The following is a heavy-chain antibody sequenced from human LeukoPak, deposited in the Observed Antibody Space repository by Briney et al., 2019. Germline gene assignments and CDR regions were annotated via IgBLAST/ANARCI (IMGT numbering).Heavy chain of an antibody. D-gene: IGHD3-22*01. J-gene: IGHJ4*02. CDR2: ISSSSGHA. CDR1: GFTFRDYY. V-gene: IGHV3-11*05. CDR3: ARDGATLLYYDSSGYLH. Sequence: PGGSLRLSCAASGFTFRDYYMSWIRQTPGKGLEWISRISSSSGHANYADSVKGRFIISRDNAKNSLYLQMNSLRAEDTAVYYCARDGATLLYYDSSGYLHWGQGTQVTVPS.